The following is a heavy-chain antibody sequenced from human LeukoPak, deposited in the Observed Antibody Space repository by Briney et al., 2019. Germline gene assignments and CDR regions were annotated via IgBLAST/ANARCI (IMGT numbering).Heavy chain of an antibody. V-gene: IGHV4-38-2*02. D-gene: IGHD5-18*01. CDR2: IYHSGST. J-gene: IGHJ4*02. Sequence: SETLSLTCTVSGYSISSGYYWGWIRPPPGKGLEWIGSIYHSGSTYYNPSLKSRVTISVDTSKNQFSLKLSSVTAADTAVYYCARGSDTAMVTGFDYWGQGTLVTVSS. CDR3: ARGSDTAMVTGFDY. CDR1: GYSISSGYY.